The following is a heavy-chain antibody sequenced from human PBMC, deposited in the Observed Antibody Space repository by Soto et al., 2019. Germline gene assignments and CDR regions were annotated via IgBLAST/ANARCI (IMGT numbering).Heavy chain of an antibody. D-gene: IGHD3-22*01. CDR2: VSAYNGNT. J-gene: IGHJ4*02. V-gene: IGHV1-18*04. CDR3: ARVPMIVVVTGFDY. Sequence: VSVKASSKASGSTFTNRGISWVRQAPGQGLEWMGWVSAYNGNTNYAQKLQGRVTMTTDTSTSTAYMELRSLRSDDTAVYYCARVPMIVVVTGFDYWGQGTLVTVSS. CDR1: GSTFTNRG.